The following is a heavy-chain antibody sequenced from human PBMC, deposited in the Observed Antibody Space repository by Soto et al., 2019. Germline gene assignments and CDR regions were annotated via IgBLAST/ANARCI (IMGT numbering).Heavy chain of an antibody. Sequence: ASVKVSCKASGFTFTSSAMQWVRQARGQRLEWIGWIVVGSGNTNYAQKFQERVTITRDMSTSTAYMELSSLRSEDTAVYYCAADRSYSSGWYLSYYYGMDVWGQGTTVTAP. D-gene: IGHD6-19*01. V-gene: IGHV1-58*02. CDR1: GFTFTSSA. CDR2: IVVGSGNT. J-gene: IGHJ6*02. CDR3: AADRSYSSGWYLSYYYGMDV.